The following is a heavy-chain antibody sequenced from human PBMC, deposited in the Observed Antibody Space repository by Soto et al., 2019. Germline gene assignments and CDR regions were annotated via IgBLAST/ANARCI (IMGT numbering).Heavy chain of an antibody. J-gene: IGHJ4*02. D-gene: IGHD2-15*01. Sequence: QVQLVQSAAEVKKPGASVKVSCKASGYTLTNYAISWVRQAPGQGPEWMGWINTYNGNSNYAQKFQGRVTMTTDTSTNTAYMELRSLTSDDTAVHYCARDCTGGSCFCIYWGQGTLVTVSS. V-gene: IGHV1-18*01. CDR1: GYTLTNYA. CDR3: ARDCTGGSCFCIY. CDR2: INTYNGNS.